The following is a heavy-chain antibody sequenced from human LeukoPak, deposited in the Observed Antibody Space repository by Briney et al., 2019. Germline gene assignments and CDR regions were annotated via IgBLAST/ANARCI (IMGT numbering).Heavy chain of an antibody. Sequence: PSETLSLTCTVSGGSISSYYWSWIRQPPGKGLEWIGYIYYSGSTNYNPSLKSRVTISVDTSKNQFSLKLSSVTAADTAVYYCAREQSPGSYYDAFDIWGQGTMVTVSP. CDR2: IYYSGST. J-gene: IGHJ3*02. D-gene: IGHD1-26*01. V-gene: IGHV4-59*01. CDR3: AREQSPGSYYDAFDI. CDR1: GGSISSYY.